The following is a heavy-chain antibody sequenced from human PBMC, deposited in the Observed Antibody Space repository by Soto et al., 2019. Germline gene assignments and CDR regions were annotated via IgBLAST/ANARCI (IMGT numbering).Heavy chain of an antibody. CDR3: ARVPHYYDSSGYYS. J-gene: IGHJ4*02. V-gene: IGHV1-69*01. D-gene: IGHD3-22*01. CDR2: IIPIFGTA. CDR1: GGTFSSYA. Sequence: QVQLVQSGAEVKKPGSSVKVSCKASGGTFSSYAISWVRQAPGQGLEWMGGIIPIFGTANSAQKFQGRVTITADESTSTADMELSSLRSEDTAVYYCARVPHYYDSSGYYSWGQGTLVTVSS.